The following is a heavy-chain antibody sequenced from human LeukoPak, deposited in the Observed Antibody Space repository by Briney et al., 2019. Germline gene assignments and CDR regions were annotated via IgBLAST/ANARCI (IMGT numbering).Heavy chain of an antibody. CDR2: IIPIFGTA. Sequence: SVKVSCKASGGTFSSYAISWVRQAPGQGLEWMGGIIPIFGTANYAQKFQGRVTITADESTSTAYMELSSLRSEDTAVYYCARDQGDSSGWYRGWFDPWGQGTLVTVSS. D-gene: IGHD6-19*01. V-gene: IGHV1-69*13. CDR3: ARDQGDSSGWYRGWFDP. J-gene: IGHJ5*02. CDR1: GGTFSSYA.